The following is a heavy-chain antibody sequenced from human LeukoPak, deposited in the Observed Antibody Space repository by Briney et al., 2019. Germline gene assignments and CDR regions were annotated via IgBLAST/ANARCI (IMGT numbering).Heavy chain of an antibody. CDR1: GIIMTKYW. D-gene: IGHD3-10*02. Sequence: GGSLRLSCAASGIIMTKYWMTWVRQVPGKELEWVATIKQDGSEKYYVDSVKGRFTISRDNAKSSLSLQMNSLRAEDTAVYYCAGLGITMIGGVWGKGTTVTISS. CDR3: AGLGITMIGGV. CDR2: IKQDGSEK. J-gene: IGHJ6*04. V-gene: IGHV3-7*01.